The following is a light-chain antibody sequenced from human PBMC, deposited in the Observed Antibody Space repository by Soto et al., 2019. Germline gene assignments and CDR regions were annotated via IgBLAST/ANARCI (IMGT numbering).Light chain of an antibody. J-gene: IGKJ1*01. CDR3: QQRYSVPPT. Sequence: DIQMTQSPSSLSASVGARVTITCRSRHSITTYLNCYQQKPGIAPKLLIYASSTSQSGVPSRFSGSGSGTDFTLPISSLQPEDFATYSCQQRYSVPPTFGKWTKVE. V-gene: IGKV1-39*01. CDR1: HSITTY. CDR2: ASS.